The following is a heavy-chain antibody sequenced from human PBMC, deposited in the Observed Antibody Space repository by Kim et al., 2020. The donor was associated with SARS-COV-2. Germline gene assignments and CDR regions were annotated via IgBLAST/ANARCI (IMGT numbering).Heavy chain of an antibody. Sequence: GGSLRLSCVGSGFTFESYWMSWVRQAPGKGLQWVANIMQNGRERYYVASVKGRFTISRDNARNSLSLEMNNLRADDTAVYFCVRGRMGNSGWYGAHGGQG. V-gene: IGHV3-7*01. CDR1: GFTFESYW. CDR2: IMQNGRER. CDR3: VRGRMGNSGWYGAH. J-gene: IGHJ1*01. D-gene: IGHD6-19*01.